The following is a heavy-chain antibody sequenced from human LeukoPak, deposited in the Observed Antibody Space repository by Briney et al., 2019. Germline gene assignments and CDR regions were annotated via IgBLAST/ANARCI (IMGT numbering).Heavy chain of an antibody. V-gene: IGHV3-53*01. J-gene: IGHJ4*02. Sequence: PGGSLRLSCTVSGFTVSSNSMSWVRQAPGKGLEWVSFIYSDNTHYSDSVKGRFTISRDNSKNTLYLQMNSLRAEDTAVYYCAKDRGIAVAGTDFDSWGQGTLVTVSS. CDR2: IYSDNT. CDR3: AKDRGIAVAGTDFDS. CDR1: GFTVSSNS. D-gene: IGHD6-19*01.